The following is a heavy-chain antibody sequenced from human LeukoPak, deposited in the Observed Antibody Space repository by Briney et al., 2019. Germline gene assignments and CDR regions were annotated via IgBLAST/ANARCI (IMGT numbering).Heavy chain of an antibody. CDR1: GGSISSSSYY. J-gene: IGHJ4*02. V-gene: IGHV4-39*07. D-gene: IGHD3-3*01. CDR3: ARDSWDYDFWSGYDSTFDY. CDR2: IYYSGST. Sequence: KPSETLSLTCTVSGGSISSSSYYWGWIRQPPGKGLEWIGSIYYSGSTYYNPSLKSRVTISVDTSKNQFSLKLSSVTAADTAVYYCARDSWDYDFWSGYDSTFDYWGQGTLVTVSS.